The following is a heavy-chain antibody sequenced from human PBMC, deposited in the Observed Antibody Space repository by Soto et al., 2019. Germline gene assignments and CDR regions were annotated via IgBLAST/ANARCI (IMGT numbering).Heavy chain of an antibody. J-gene: IGHJ6*02. CDR1: GYSFTSYW. V-gene: IGHV5-10-1*01. CDR3: AGRTGQYEFSTYYYYYGMDV. D-gene: IGHD3-16*01. CDR2: IDPSDSYT. Sequence: GESLKISCKGSGYSFTSYWISWVRQMPGKGLEWMGRIDPSDSYTNYSPSFQGHVTISADKSISTAYLQWSSLKASDTAMYYCAGRTGQYEFSTYYYYYGMDVWGQGTTVTVSS.